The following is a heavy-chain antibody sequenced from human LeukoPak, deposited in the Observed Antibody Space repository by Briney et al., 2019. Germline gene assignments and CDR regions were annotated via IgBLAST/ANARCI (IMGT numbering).Heavy chain of an antibody. CDR2: INWNGGST. Sequence: GGSLRLSCAASGFTFDDYGMSWVRQAPGKGLEWVSGINWNGGSTGYADSVKGRFTISRDNAKNSLYLQMNSLRAEDTAVYYCARVGYYYDSSGYSFDYWGQGTLVTVSS. CDR3: ARVGYYYDSSGYSFDY. CDR1: GFTFDDYG. J-gene: IGHJ4*02. V-gene: IGHV3-20*04. D-gene: IGHD3-22*01.